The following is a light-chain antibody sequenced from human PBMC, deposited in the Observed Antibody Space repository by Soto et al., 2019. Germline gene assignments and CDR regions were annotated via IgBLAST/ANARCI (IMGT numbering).Light chain of an antibody. J-gene: IGLJ3*02. Sequence: QSALTQPRSMSGSPGQSVTISCTGTSSDVGGYNYVSWYQQYPGKAPKLIIYDVSKRPSGVPDRFSGSKSGNTASLTISGLQAEDEADYCCCSYAGTYTLWVFGGGTKVTVL. CDR3: CSYAGTYTLWV. CDR2: DVS. CDR1: SSDVGGYNY. V-gene: IGLV2-11*01.